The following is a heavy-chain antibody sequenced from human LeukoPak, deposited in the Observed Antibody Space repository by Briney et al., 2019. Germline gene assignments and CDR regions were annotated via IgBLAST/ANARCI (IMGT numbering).Heavy chain of an antibody. CDR1: GLTFSSYS. CDR3: ARGESYYYDSSGYYRSCYFDY. CDR2: ISSSSSYI. V-gene: IGHV3-21*01. J-gene: IGHJ4*02. Sequence: GGSLRLSCAASGLTFSSYSMNWVRQAPGKGMEWVSSISSSSSYIYYADSVKGRFTISRAYAKNSLYLPMNSLRAEDTAVYYCARGESYYYDSSGYYRSCYFDYWGQGTLVTVSS. D-gene: IGHD3-22*01.